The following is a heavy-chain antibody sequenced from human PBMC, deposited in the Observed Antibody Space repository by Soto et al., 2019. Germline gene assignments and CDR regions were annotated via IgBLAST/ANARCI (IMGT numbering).Heavy chain of an antibody. Sequence: QVQLVQSGAEVKKPGASVKVSCKASGYTFTSYDINWVRQATGQGLEWMGWMNPNSGNTGYAQKFPGRVTITRKTSFRKAYMGLGSLGFEDPAVYYCAGEKVGGSESWGQGTLVTVSS. CDR2: MNPNSGNT. J-gene: IGHJ4*02. D-gene: IGHD1-26*01. V-gene: IGHV1-8*01. CDR1: GYTFTSYD. CDR3: AGEKVGGSES.